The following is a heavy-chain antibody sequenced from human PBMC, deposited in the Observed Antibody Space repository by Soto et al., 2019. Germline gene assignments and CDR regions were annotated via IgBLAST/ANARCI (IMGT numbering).Heavy chain of an antibody. Sequence: SVKVSCKASGGTFSSYTISWVRQAPGQGLEWMGRIIPILGIANYAQKFQGRVTITADKSTSTAYVELSSLRSEDTAVYYCARGQNNYYYYGMDVWGQGTTVTVSS. CDR1: GGTFSSYT. CDR3: ARGQNNYYYYGMDV. J-gene: IGHJ6*02. V-gene: IGHV1-69*02. CDR2: IIPILGIA.